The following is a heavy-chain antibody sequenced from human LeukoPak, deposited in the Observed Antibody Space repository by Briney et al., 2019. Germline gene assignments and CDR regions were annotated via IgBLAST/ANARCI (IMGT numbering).Heavy chain of an antibody. Sequence: VASVKVSCKASGYTFTSYGISWVRQAPGQGPEWMGWISAYNGNTNYAQKLQGRVTLTTDTSTSTAYMELSSLRSEDTAVYYCATSTGYDILTGYYRAEFDPWGQGTLVTVSS. V-gene: IGHV1-18*01. J-gene: IGHJ5*02. D-gene: IGHD3-9*01. CDR3: ATSTGYDILTGYYRAEFDP. CDR2: ISAYNGNT. CDR1: GYTFTSYG.